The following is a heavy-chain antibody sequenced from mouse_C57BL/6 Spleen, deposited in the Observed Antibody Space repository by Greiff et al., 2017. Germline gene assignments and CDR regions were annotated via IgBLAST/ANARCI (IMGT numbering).Heavy chain of an antibody. CDR1: GYAFSSYW. V-gene: IGHV1-80*01. CDR3: ARSGGTKPFDY. D-gene: IGHD3-3*01. CDR2: IYPGDGDT. J-gene: IGHJ2*01. Sequence: QVQLKQSGAELVKPGASVKISCKASGYAFSSYWMNWVKQRPGKGLEWIGQIYPGDGDTNYNGKFKGKATLTADKSSSPAYMQLSSLTSEDSAGYFCARSGGTKPFDYWGQGTTLTVSS.